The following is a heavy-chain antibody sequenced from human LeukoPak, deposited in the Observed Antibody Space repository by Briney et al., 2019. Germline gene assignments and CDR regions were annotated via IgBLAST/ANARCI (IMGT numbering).Heavy chain of an antibody. CDR3: AKDDNYIRFLS. V-gene: IGHV3-23*01. CDR2: ISNSGGST. Sequence: GGTLRLSCAASGFTFSSYGMSWVRQAPGKGLEWVSSISNSGGSTYHADSVKGRFTISRDNSKNTLYLQMNSLRAEDTAVYYCAKDDNYIRFLSWGQGTLVTVSS. CDR1: GFTFSSYG. J-gene: IGHJ5*02. D-gene: IGHD3-16*01.